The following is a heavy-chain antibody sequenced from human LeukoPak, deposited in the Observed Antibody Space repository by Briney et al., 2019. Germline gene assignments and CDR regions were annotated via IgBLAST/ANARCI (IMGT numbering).Heavy chain of an antibody. D-gene: IGHD3-10*01. CDR3: ARDYHGSESYGHYYYGMDV. Sequence: SETLSLTCTVSGGSISDYSWSWIRQPPGKGLEWIGNIYYSGSTNYNPSLKSRVTISVDTSKNQFSLKLSSVTAADTAVYYCARDYHGSESYGHYYYGMDVWGQGTTVTVSS. CDR1: GGSISDYS. J-gene: IGHJ6*02. CDR2: IYYSGST. V-gene: IGHV4-59*01.